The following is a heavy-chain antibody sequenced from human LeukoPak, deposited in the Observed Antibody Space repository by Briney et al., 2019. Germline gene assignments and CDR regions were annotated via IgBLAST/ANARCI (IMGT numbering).Heavy chain of an antibody. Sequence: QPGGSLRLSCAASGFSLSSFEMNWVRQAPGKGLEWIAYIDNDGWATSYYADSVKGRFTITRDDAKGSLYLQMDSLTVEDTAVYYCARDLIGWSLDPWGQGTLVTVSS. CDR2: IDNDGWA. V-gene: IGHV3-48*03. CDR1: GFSLSSFE. J-gene: IGHJ5*02. CDR3: ARDLIGWSLDP. D-gene: IGHD2-2*03.